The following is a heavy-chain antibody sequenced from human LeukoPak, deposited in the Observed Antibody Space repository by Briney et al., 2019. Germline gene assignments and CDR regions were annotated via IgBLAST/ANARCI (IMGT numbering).Heavy chain of an antibody. J-gene: IGHJ4*02. CDR2: ISGSGGST. D-gene: IGHD3-22*01. V-gene: IGHV3-23*01. Sequence: GGSPRLSCAASGFTFSSYAMSWVRQAPGKGLKWVSAISGSGGSTYYADSVKGRFTISRDNSKNTLYLQMNSLRAEDTAVYYCAKEGAMGITMIVEYYFDYWGQGPLVTVSS. CDR1: GFTFSSYA. CDR3: AKEGAMGITMIVEYYFDY.